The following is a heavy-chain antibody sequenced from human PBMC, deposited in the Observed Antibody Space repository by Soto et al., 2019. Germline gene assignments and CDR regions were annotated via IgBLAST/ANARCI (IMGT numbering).Heavy chain of an antibody. CDR2: ISSNGGST. CDR1: GFTFSSYA. J-gene: IGHJ4*02. CDR3: VKDSFKGPAAAGLFSY. D-gene: IGHD6-13*01. Sequence: GGSLRLSCSASGFTFSSYAMHWVRQAPGKGLEYVSAISSNGGSTYYADSVKGRFTISRDNSKNTLYLQMSSLRAEDTAVYYCVKDSFKGPAAAGLFSYWGQGTLVTVSS. V-gene: IGHV3-64D*08.